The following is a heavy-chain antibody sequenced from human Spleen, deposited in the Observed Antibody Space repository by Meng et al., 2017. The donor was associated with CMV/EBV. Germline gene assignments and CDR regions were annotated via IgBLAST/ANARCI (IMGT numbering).Heavy chain of an antibody. V-gene: IGHV4-34*01. CDR3: ARWGSSMVESGMDV. D-gene: IGHD2-2*01. Sequence: SETLSLTCAIYGGSFSGYWWNWIRQPPGKGLEGIGEINQSGTTKYSPSLKSRVTISVDTSKNQFSLKVASVTAADTAVYYCARWGSSMVESGMDVWGQGTTVTVSS. CDR2: INQSGTT. J-gene: IGHJ6*02. CDR1: GGSFSGYW.